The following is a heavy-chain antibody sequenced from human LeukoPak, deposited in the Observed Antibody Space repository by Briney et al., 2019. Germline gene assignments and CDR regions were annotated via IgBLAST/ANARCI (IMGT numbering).Heavy chain of an antibody. CDR1: GFTFSSYS. J-gene: IGHJ1*01. D-gene: IGHD1-14*01. CDR2: ISSSSSYI. CDR3: AKDSGISPATEYFQH. Sequence: GGSLRLSCAASGFTFSSYSMNWVRQAPGKGLEWVSSISSSSSYIYYADSVKGRFTISRDNAKNSLYLQMNSLRAEDTAVYYCAKDSGISPATEYFQHWGQGTLVTVSS. V-gene: IGHV3-21*01.